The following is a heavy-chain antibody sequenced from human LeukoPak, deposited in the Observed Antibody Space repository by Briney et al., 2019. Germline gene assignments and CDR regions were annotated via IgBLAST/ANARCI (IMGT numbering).Heavy chain of an antibody. D-gene: IGHD2-15*01. CDR3: ASPYQVVPSVANYYGMDV. CDR2: ISSRSSYI. CDR1: GFTFSTYS. V-gene: IGHV3-21*04. J-gene: IGHJ6*02. Sequence: PGWSLRLSCAASGFTFSTYSMNWVCQAPGKGLEWVSYISSRSSYIYYADSVKGRFTISRDNAKNSLYLQMDSLRAEDTAVYYCASPYQVVPSVANYYGMDVWGQGTTVTVSS.